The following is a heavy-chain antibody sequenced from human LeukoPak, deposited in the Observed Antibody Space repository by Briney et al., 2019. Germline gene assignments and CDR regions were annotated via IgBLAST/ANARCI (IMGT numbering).Heavy chain of an antibody. CDR2: ISAYNGNT. J-gene: IGHJ4*02. V-gene: IGHV1-18*04. CDR3: ARDPQAHRSSFESFDY. Sequence: GASVKVSCKASGYTFTSYGISWVRQAPGQGLEWMGWISAYNGNTNYAQKLQGRVTMTTDTSTSTAYMELRSLRSDDTAVYYCARDPQAHRSSFESFDYWGQGTLVTVSS. CDR1: GYTFTSYG. D-gene: IGHD2-2*01.